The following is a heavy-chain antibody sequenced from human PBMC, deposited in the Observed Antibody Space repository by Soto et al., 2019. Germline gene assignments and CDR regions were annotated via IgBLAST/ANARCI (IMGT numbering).Heavy chain of an antibody. D-gene: IGHD4-17*01. Sequence: PSETLSLTCTVSGGSISSYYGSWIRQPPGKGLECIGYIYYSGSTNYNPSLKSRVTISVDTSKNQFSLKLSSVTAADTAVYYCARTYGDYQKYFDYWGQRTLVTVSS. CDR2: IYYSGST. CDR3: ARTYGDYQKYFDY. J-gene: IGHJ4*02. CDR1: GGSISSYY. V-gene: IGHV4-59*01.